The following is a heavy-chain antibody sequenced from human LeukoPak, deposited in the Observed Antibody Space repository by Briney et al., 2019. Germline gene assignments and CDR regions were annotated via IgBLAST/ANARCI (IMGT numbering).Heavy chain of an antibody. D-gene: IGHD3-3*01. Sequence: GGSLRLSCAAAGFTFSSHVMHWVRQAPGKGLEWVANIKQDGSEKYYVDSVKGRFTISRDNAKNSLYLQMNSLRAEDTAVYYCARVKDYDFWSGTEDYWGQGTLVTVSS. CDR3: ARVKDYDFWSGTEDY. CDR1: GFTFSSHV. CDR2: IKQDGSEK. V-gene: IGHV3-7*01. J-gene: IGHJ4*02.